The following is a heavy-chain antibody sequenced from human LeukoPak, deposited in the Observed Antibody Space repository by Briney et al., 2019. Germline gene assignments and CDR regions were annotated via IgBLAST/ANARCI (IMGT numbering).Heavy chain of an antibody. D-gene: IGHD3-10*01. Sequence: ASVKVSCKASGYTFTSYYMHWVRQAPGQGLEWMGIINPSGGSTSYAQKFQGRVTMTRDTSTSTVYMELSSLRSEDTAVYYCARAHPDYYGSGSYYKSFDPWGQGTLVTVSS. V-gene: IGHV1-46*01. J-gene: IGHJ5*02. CDR1: GYTFTSYY. CDR2: INPSGGST. CDR3: ARAHPDYYGSGSYYKSFDP.